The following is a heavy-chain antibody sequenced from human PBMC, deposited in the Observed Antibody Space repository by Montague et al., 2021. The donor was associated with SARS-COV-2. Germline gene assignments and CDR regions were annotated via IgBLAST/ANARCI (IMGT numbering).Heavy chain of an antibody. D-gene: IGHD2/OR15-2a*01. Sequence: SETLSLTCTVSGGSISSNSYYWAWIRQPPGKGLEWIGSIYYSGSTYYNPSLKSRVTTSVDTSKNQFSLKLSSVTAADTAVYYCAGHLYFYANCIDPWGQGTLVTVSS. CDR1: GGSISSNSYY. V-gene: IGHV4-39*01. J-gene: IGHJ5*02. CDR3: AGHLYFYANCIDP. CDR2: IYYSGST.